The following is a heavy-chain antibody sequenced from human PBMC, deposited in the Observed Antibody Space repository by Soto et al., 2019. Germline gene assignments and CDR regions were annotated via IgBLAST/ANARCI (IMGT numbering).Heavy chain of an antibody. J-gene: IGHJ4*02. CDR2: VGGGGDNI. CDR1: GFTFSSYS. CDR3: AKRDSGSGRSPPLINY. V-gene: IGHV3-23*01. Sequence: QLLESGGGLVQPGGSLRLSCAASGFTFSSYSMNWVRQAPGKGLQWVATVGGGGDNIFYADSVKGRFTISRDDSQNMVCLQMNSLRPEDTAVYFCAKRDSGSGRSPPLINYWGQGTLVTVSS. D-gene: IGHD3-10*01.